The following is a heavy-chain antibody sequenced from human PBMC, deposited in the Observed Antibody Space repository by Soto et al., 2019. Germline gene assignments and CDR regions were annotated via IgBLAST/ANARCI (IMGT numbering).Heavy chain of an antibody. V-gene: IGHV1-3*01. CDR3: VRDMQLWRLDS. Sequence: ASVKVSCTASGFTFTGYAIHWVRQAPGQRLEWMGWINAGNTNTKYSQKFQGRVTITRDTSATTAYMELSSLRAEDTAVYYCVRDMQLWRLDSWGQGTLVTVSS. CDR1: GFTFTGYA. J-gene: IGHJ4*02. CDR2: INAGNTNT. D-gene: IGHD2-21*01.